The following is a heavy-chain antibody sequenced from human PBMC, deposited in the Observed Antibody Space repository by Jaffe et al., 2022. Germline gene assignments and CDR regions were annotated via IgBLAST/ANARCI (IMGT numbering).Heavy chain of an antibody. V-gene: IGHV3-30*02. CDR3: AKDPTMTSVRGFDY. CDR2: IRFDGSDK. D-gene: IGHD4-17*01. J-gene: IGHJ4*02. CDR1: GFIFSNYA. Sequence: QVQLVESGGGVVQPGGSLRLSCAASGFIFSNYAMHWVRQAPGKGLEWVAFIRFDGSDKYYVDSVKGRFTISRDNSKSTLYLQMNSLRADDTAVYFCAKDPTMTSVRGFDYWGQGTLVTVSS.